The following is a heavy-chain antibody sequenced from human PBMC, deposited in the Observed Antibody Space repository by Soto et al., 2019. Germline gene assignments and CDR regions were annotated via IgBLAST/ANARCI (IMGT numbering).Heavy chain of an antibody. D-gene: IGHD1-26*01. V-gene: IGHV1-69*18. CDR1: GCNLSHYN. Sequence: QVQLGQSGAELKTPGSSVKIACKSSGCNLSHYNFNWERQAPGQGPEWVGTIIPIFGSTNYAQTFQGRVTITAYDSTSTSYLALNSMRSEDTSLYYCAKWGVVIRTPTFVGPVDSWCQG. J-gene: IGHJ4*02. CDR3: AKWGVVIRTPTFVGPVDS. CDR2: IIPIFGST.